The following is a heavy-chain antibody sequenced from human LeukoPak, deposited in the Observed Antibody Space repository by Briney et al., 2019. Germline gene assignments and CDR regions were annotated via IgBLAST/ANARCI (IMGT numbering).Heavy chain of an antibody. D-gene: IGHD6-19*01. CDR2: TSSSSSYI. Sequence: GGSLRLSCAASGFTFSGYTMNWVRQAPGKGLEWVSSTSSSSSYIYFADSVKGRFTISRDNAKNSLYLQMNSLRAEDTAVYYCARDRGAVAATWFDYWGQGTLVTVSS. V-gene: IGHV3-21*04. J-gene: IGHJ4*02. CDR1: GFTFSGYT. CDR3: ARDRGAVAATWFDY.